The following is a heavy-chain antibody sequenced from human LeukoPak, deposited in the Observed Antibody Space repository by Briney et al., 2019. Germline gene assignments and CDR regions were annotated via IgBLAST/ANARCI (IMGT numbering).Heavy chain of an antibody. CDR3: ARGGYYYDSSGYYHDAFVI. Sequence: PGGPLRLSCAASGLADSSNYMNWVRQAPGKGRQWVAIIHSGGGTYYAQPVRGRLPIPRDNSKHTLNLQMNSLRDEDTAVYYCARGGYYYDSSGYYHDAFVIWGQGTMVTVSS. CDR2: IHSGGGT. D-gene: IGHD3-22*01. CDR1: GLADSSNY. V-gene: IGHV3-53*05. J-gene: IGHJ3*02.